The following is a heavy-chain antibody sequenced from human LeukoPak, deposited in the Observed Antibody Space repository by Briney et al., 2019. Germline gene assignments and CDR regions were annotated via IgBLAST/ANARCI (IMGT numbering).Heavy chain of an antibody. CDR3: VRGQTSLDNWFDP. V-gene: IGHV3-48*01. Sequence: LSGGSLRLSCEASGFTFSNYGMNWVRQAPGKGLEWVSYIRSNDGTTHYADSVKGRFTISRDNAKNSLSLQMTSLRADDTAVYYCVRGQTSLDNWFDPWGQETLVIVSS. CDR1: GFTFSNYG. CDR2: IRSNDGTT. J-gene: IGHJ5*02.